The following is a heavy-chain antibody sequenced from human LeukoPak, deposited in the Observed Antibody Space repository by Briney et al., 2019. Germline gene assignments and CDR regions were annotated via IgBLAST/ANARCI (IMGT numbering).Heavy chain of an antibody. CDR3: TRHLIGATPFDY. Sequence: GGSLRLSCAASGFTFSDSAFHWVRQASGKWLEWVGRIRRKPNNYATAYTASVKGRFTISRDDSKNTAYLQMNSLNTEDTAMYYCTRHLIGATPFDYWGQGTLVSVSS. J-gene: IGHJ4*02. V-gene: IGHV3-73*01. CDR1: GFTFSDSA. D-gene: IGHD4/OR15-4a*01. CDR2: IRRKPNNYAT.